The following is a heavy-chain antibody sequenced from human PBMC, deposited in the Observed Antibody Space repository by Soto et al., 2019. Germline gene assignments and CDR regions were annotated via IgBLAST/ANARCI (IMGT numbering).Heavy chain of an antibody. CDR2: ISWNSGSI. J-gene: IGHJ4*02. V-gene: IGHV3-9*01. Sequence: GGSLRLSCAASGFTFDDYAMHWVRQAPGKGLEWVSGISWNSGSIGYADSVKGRFTISRDNAKNSLYLQMNSLRAEDTALYYCAKGVMEGAVAGTIGYGWGQGTLVTVSS. CDR1: GFTFDDYA. CDR3: AKGVMEGAVAGTIGYG. D-gene: IGHD6-19*01.